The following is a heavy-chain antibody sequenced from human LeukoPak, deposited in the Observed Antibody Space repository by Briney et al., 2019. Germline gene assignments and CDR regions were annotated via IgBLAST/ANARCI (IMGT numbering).Heavy chain of an antibody. CDR1: GFTFSSYS. CDR3: AKDRYPMVRGMMIAFDF. CDR2: ILYDGSYK. Sequence: PGGSLRLSCAASGFTFSSYSMNWVRQAPGKGLEWVAVILYDGSYKSYVDSVRGRFTISRDNSKDRLYLQMNSLRAEDTAIYYCAKDRYPMVRGMMIAFDFWGQGTRVTVSS. J-gene: IGHJ4*02. V-gene: IGHV3-30*18. D-gene: IGHD3-10*01.